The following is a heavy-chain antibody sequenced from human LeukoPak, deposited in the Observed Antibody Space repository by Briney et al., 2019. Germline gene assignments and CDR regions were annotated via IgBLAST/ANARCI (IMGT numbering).Heavy chain of an antibody. CDR2: IYYSGST. J-gene: IGHJ6*02. Sequence: SQTLSLTCTVSGGSISSGGYYWSWIRQHPGKGLEWIGYIYYSGSTYYNPSLKSRVTISVDTSKNQFSLKLSSVTAADTAVYYCARWYGDYEQRYYYGMDVWGQGTTVTVSS. CDR3: ARWYGDYEQRYYYGMDV. V-gene: IGHV4-31*03. D-gene: IGHD4-17*01. CDR1: GGSISSGGYY.